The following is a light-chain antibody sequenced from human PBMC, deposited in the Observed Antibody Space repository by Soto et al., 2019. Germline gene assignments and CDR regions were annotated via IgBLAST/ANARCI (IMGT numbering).Light chain of an antibody. CDR2: SAS. CDR3: QQSSSLWT. CDR1: QSVSNNY. J-gene: IGKJ1*01. V-gene: IGKV3-20*01. Sequence: EIVLTQSPGTLSLSPGERATLSCRTSQSVSNNYLSWYQQKPGQAPRLLIYSASSRATGIPDRFSGSGSGTDFTLCISRLEPEDFAVYYCQQSSSLWTFGQGTKVEIK.